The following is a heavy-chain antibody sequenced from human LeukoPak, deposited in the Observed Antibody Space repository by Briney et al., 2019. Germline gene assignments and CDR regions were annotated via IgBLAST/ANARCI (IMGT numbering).Heavy chain of an antibody. V-gene: IGHV3-33*01. CDR3: ARDRGSYWDGGNDY. Sequence: GGSLRLSCAASGFTFSSYGMHWVRQAPGKGLEWVAVIWYDGSNKYYADSMKGRFTISRDNSKNMLYLQMNSLRAGDTAVYYCARDRGSYWDGGNDYWGQGTLVTVSS. CDR2: IWYDGSNK. J-gene: IGHJ4*02. D-gene: IGHD1-26*01. CDR1: GFTFSSYG.